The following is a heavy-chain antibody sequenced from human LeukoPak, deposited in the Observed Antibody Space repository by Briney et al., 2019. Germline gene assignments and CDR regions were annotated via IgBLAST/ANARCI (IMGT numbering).Heavy chain of an antibody. CDR3: ARPDSSGWPFYYYFDY. CDR2: FIPNFGTA. V-gene: IGHV1-69*06. J-gene: IGHJ4*02. Sequence: SVKNSCKASGGTSISYAISWWRQAPGQGRGWMIGFIPNFGTANYAQKFQGRVTITADKSTSTAYMELSSLRSEDTAVYYCARPDSSGWPFYYYFDYWGQGTLVTVSS. CDR1: GGTSISYA. D-gene: IGHD6-19*01.